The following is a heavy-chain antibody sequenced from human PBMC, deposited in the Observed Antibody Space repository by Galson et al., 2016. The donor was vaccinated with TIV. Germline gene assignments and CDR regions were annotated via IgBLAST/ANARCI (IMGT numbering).Heavy chain of an antibody. J-gene: IGHJ6*03. Sequence: CAISGDSVSSTLASWNWIRQSPSRGLEWLGRTSYRSNWYNDYATSVKSRITISPDTSKNEVSLHLKSVTPEDSAVYYCARERGSRDYMDVWGIGTTVIVS. D-gene: IGHD6-25*01. CDR2: TSYRSNWYN. CDR1: GDSVSSTLAS. V-gene: IGHV6-1*01. CDR3: ARERGSRDYMDV.